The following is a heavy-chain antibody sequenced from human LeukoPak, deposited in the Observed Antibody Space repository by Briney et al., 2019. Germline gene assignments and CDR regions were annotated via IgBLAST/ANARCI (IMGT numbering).Heavy chain of an antibody. V-gene: IGHV3-48*01. J-gene: IGHJ4*02. CDR3: ARGYCSGGSCYEIRY. CDR1: GFTFSSYS. D-gene: IGHD2-15*01. Sequence: GSLRLSCAASGFTFSSYSMNWVRQAPGKGLEWVSYISSSSSTIYYADSVEGRFTISRDNAKNSLYLQMNSLRAEDTAVYYCARGYCSGGSCYEIRYWGQGTLVTVSS. CDR2: ISSSSSTI.